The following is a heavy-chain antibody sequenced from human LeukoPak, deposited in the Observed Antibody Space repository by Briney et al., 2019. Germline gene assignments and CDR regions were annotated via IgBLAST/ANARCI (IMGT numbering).Heavy chain of an antibody. Sequence: PGRSLRLSCAASGFTFSSYAMHWVRQAPGKGLEWVANIKQDGSEKYYVDSVKGRFTISRDNAKNSLYLQMNSLRAEDTAVYYCARDRVVLPAWGQGTLVTVSS. CDR2: IKQDGSEK. J-gene: IGHJ4*02. D-gene: IGHD2-21*02. CDR3: ARDRVVLPA. V-gene: IGHV3-7*01. CDR1: GFTFSSYA.